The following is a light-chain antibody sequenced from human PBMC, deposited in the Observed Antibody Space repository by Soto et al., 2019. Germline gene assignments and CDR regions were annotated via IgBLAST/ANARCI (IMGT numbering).Light chain of an antibody. CDR1: QGISSY. CDR3: QQLNSYRLT. J-gene: IGKJ4*01. Sequence: DIQLTQSPSFLSSSVVDRVTIPCRASQGISSYLAWYQQKPGKAPKLLIYAASTLQSGVPSRFSGSGSGTEFTLTISSLQPEDFATYYCQQLNSYRLTFDGGTKVDI. V-gene: IGKV1-9*01. CDR2: AAS.